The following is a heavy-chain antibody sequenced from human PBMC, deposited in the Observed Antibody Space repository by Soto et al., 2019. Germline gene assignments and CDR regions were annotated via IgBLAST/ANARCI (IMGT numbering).Heavy chain of an antibody. CDR3: ARYGSSARLAY. CDR1: GYSISSGYY. J-gene: IGHJ4*02. CDR2: IYHSGST. D-gene: IGHD6-25*01. Sequence: KASETLSLTCAVSGYSISSGYYWGWIRQPPGKGLEWIGSIYHSGSTYYNPSLKSRVTISVDTSKNQFSLKLSSVTAADTVVYYCARYGSSARLAYWGQGXLVTVSS. V-gene: IGHV4-38-2*01.